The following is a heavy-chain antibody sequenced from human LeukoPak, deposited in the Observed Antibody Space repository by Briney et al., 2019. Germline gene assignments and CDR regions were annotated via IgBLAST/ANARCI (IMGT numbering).Heavy chain of an antibody. CDR1: VFTISSNY. D-gene: IGHD1-1*01. J-gene: IGHJ3*02. CDR3: ARDPAPATGAFDI. CDR2: IFNSGDT. V-gene: IGHV3-53*01. Sequence: GGSLRLSCAASVFTISSNYMNWVRQAPGKGLEWVSVIFNSGDTYYADSVKGRFTISRDTSKNTLYLQMNSLRVDDTAVYYCARDPAPATGAFDIWGQGTMVIIS.